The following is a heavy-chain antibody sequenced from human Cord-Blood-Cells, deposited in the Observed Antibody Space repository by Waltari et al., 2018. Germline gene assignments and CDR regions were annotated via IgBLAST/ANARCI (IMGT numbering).Heavy chain of an antibody. CDR3: ARGKRGYFDL. CDR1: GFTFSSYW. V-gene: IGHV3-7*01. J-gene: IGHJ2*01. D-gene: IGHD1-1*01. CDR2: IKQDGSEK. Sequence: EVQLVESGGGLVQPGWSLRLSCAASGFTFSSYWISWVRQAPGKGLEWVANIKQDGSEKYYVDSVKGRFTISRDNAKNSLYLQMNSLRAEDTAVYYCARGKRGYFDLWGRGTLVTVSS.